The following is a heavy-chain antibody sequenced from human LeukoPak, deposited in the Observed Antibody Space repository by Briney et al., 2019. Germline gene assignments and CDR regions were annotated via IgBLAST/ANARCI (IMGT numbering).Heavy chain of an antibody. CDR1: GGSVGSGTYY. CDR3: ARGSLWFGELLYGYFQH. J-gene: IGHJ1*01. Sequence: PSETLSLTCTVSGGSVGSGTYYWSWIRQSPGKGLEWIGNVYYSGSAYYNPSLKSRVTMSVDTSKNQFSLKLSSVTAADTAVYYCARGSLWFGELLYGYFQHWGQGTLVTVSS. CDR2: VYYSGSA. D-gene: IGHD3-10*01. V-gene: IGHV4-39*07.